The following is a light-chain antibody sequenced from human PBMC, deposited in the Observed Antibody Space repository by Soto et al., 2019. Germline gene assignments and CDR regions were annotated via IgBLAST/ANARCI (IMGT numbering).Light chain of an antibody. CDR2: AAS. V-gene: IGKV1-27*01. CDR1: QDIRNY. J-gene: IGKJ1*01. Sequence: DIQMTQSPSSLSASIGDRVNITCRASQDIRNYLAWYHQRPGKVPKLLVSAASTLHSGVPSRFGGRGSGTAFTLTISGLQPEDVGTYYCQKYNSVPWTFGQGTKVDIK. CDR3: QKYNSVPWT.